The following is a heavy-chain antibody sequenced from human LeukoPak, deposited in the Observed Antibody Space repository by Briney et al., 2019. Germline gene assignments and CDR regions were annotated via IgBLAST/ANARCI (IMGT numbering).Heavy chain of an antibody. CDR2: ISSSSSYI. CDR1: GFTFSSHS. CDR3: ARDLGGPTTRGYFDS. J-gene: IGHJ4*02. Sequence: GGSLRLSCAASGFTFSSHSMNWVRQAPGKGLEWVSSISSSSSYIYYADSVKGRFTISRDNAKKSLYLQMDSLRVEDTAVYYCARDLGGPTTRGYFDSWGQGTLVTVSS. V-gene: IGHV3-21*01. D-gene: IGHD1-26*01.